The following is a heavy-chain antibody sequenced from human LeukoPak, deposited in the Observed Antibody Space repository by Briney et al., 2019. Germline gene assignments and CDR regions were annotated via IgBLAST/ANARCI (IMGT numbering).Heavy chain of an antibody. V-gene: IGHV4-38-2*01. CDR2: IYHSGST. CDR1: GYSISSGYY. D-gene: IGHD2-2*01. Sequence: PSETLSLTCAVSGYSISSGYYWGWIRQAPGKGLERTGSIYHSGSTHYNPSLKSRVTISVDTPKNQFSLKLSAVTAADTAVYYCARNGTSSYFDYWGQGTLVTVSS. J-gene: IGHJ4*02. CDR3: ARNGTSSYFDY.